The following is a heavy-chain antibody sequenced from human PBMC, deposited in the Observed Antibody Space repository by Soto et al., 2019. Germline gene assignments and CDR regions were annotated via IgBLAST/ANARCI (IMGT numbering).Heavy chain of an antibody. V-gene: IGHV5-51*01. Sequence: ESVKISFQVSGYTFTIYWIGWVRQIPGKGLEWMGIIYPSDSDTRYSPSFQGQVTISADQSINTAYLQWDSLKASDTAIYYCARPANTVADHFDLWGQGTPVTVSS. CDR2: IYPSDSDT. CDR3: ARPANTVADHFDL. J-gene: IGHJ4*02. CDR1: GYTFTIYW. D-gene: IGHD4-17*01.